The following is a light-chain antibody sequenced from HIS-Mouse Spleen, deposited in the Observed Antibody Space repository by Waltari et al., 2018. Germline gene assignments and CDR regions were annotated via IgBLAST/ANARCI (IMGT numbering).Light chain of an antibody. Sequence: EIVITQSTVTLSVSPVERATLSCRASQSVISTLAWYQQKPGQAPRLLIHGASTRATGIPARFSGSGSGTEFTLTISSMQSEDFAVYYCQQYNNWWTFGQGTKVEIK. CDR2: GAS. V-gene: IGKV3-15*01. CDR3: QQYNNWWT. J-gene: IGKJ1*01. CDR1: QSVIST.